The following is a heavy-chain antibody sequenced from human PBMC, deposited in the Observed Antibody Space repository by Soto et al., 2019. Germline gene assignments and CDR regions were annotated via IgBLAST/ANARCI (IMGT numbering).Heavy chain of an antibody. V-gene: IGHV4-30-4*01. CDR1: GGSISSGVYY. Sequence: SETLSLTCTVSGGSISSGVYYWSWIRQPPGKGLEWIGYINYSGSTNYNPSLKSRVTISVDTSKNQFSLKLSSVTAADTAVYYCARGLFHAKGSYYTHKYYFDYWGQGTLVTVSS. J-gene: IGHJ4*02. CDR3: ARGLFHAKGSYYTHKYYFDY. D-gene: IGHD3-10*01. CDR2: INYSGST.